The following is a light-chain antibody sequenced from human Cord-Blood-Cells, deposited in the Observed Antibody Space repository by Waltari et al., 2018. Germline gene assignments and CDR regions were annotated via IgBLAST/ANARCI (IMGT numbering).Light chain of an antibody. V-gene: IGKV1-9*01. Sequence: DIQLTQSPSFLSASVGDRVTITCRASQGISSYLAWYQQKPGKAPKLLIYAASTLQSGVPSRFSCSGSGTGFTLTISSLQPEDFATYYCQQLNSYPLTFGGRTKVEIK. CDR1: QGISSY. J-gene: IGKJ4*01. CDR2: AAS. CDR3: QQLNSYPLT.